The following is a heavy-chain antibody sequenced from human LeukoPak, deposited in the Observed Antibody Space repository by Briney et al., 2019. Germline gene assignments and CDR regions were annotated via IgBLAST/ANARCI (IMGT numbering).Heavy chain of an antibody. Sequence: PSETLSLTCAVYGGPFSGYYWSWIRQPPGKGLEWIGEINHSGSTNYNPSLKSRVTISVDTSKNQFFLKLSSVTAADTAVYYCARSGERAFDIWGQGTMVTVSS. CDR3: ARSGERAFDI. D-gene: IGHD3-16*01. J-gene: IGHJ3*02. CDR2: INHSGST. CDR1: GGPFSGYY. V-gene: IGHV4-34*01.